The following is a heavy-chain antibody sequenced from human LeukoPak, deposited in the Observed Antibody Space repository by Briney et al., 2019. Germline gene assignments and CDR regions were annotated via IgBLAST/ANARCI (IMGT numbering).Heavy chain of an antibody. J-gene: IGHJ4*02. V-gene: IGHV3-21*01. CDR3: ARVYSSSWHGPIDY. CDR2: ISSSSSYI. D-gene: IGHD6-13*01. CDR1: GFTFSSYS. Sequence: GGSLRLSCAASGFTFSSYSMTWVRQAPGKGLEWVSSISSSSSYIYYADSVKGRFTISRDNAKNSLYLQMNSLRAEDTAVYYCARVYSSSWHGPIDYWGQGTLVTVSS.